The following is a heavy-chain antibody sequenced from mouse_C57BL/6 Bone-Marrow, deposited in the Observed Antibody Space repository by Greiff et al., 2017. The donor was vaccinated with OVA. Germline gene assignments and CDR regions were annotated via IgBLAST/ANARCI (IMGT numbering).Heavy chain of an antibody. CDR3: TRCDYPSCFDV. V-gene: IGHV1-5*01. Sequence: EVQLQQSGTVLARPGASVKMSCKTSGYTFTSYWMHWVKQRPGQGLEWIGAIYPGNSDTSYNQKFKGKAKLTAVTSASTAYMELSSLTNEDSAVYYCTRCDYPSCFDVWGTGTTVTVSS. CDR2: IYPGNSDT. CDR1: GYTFTSYW. D-gene: IGHD2-4*01. J-gene: IGHJ1*03.